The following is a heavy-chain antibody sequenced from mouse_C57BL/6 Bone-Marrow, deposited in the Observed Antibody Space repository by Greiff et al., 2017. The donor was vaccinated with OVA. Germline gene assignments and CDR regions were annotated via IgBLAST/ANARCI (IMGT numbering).Heavy chain of an antibody. CDR2: IDPNSGGT. CDR1: GSTFPSYW. V-gene: IGHV1-72*01. Sequence: QVQLQQSGAELVQPVASVKLSCKASGSTFPSYWMHLVNPRPGRGLAWIGRIDPNSGGTKYNEKFKSKATLTVDKPSSTAYMQLSSLTSEDSAVYYCADDYDGDWGQGTTLTVSS. CDR3: ADDYDGD. D-gene: IGHD2-4*01. J-gene: IGHJ2*01.